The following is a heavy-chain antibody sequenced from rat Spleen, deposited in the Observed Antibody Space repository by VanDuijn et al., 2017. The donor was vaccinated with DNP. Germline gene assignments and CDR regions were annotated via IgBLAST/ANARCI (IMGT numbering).Heavy chain of an antibody. V-gene: IGHV5S13*01. Sequence: EVKLVESGGGRVQPGRSLKLSCAASGFTFSNYGMAWVRQAPTKGLEWVASISSAGGNTYYRDSVKGRFTISRDNAKNTQYLQMDNLRSEDTATYYCTTLNYYASLSEYFNYWGQGVMVTVSS. J-gene: IGHJ2*01. CDR3: TTLNYYASLSEYFNY. CDR1: GFTFSNYG. CDR2: ISSAGGNT. D-gene: IGHD1-12*01.